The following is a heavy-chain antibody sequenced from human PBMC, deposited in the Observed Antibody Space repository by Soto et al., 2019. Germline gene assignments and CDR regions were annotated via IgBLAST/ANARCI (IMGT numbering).Heavy chain of an antibody. Sequence: PSQTLSLTCVGSGDTVSSNSVAWNWVRQSPSRGLEWLGRTYYRSRWYSDYAVSVRSRIDINADTSKNQVSLQLNSVTPEDTAVYYCARSEEDSDYYYYGMDAWGQGTTVTV. V-gene: IGHV6-1*01. CDR2: TYYRSRWYS. CDR3: ARSEEDSDYYYYGMDA. D-gene: IGHD2-15*01. J-gene: IGHJ6*02. CDR1: GDTVSSNSVA.